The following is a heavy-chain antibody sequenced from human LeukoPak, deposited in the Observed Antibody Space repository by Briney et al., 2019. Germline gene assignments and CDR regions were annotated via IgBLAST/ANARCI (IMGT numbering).Heavy chain of an antibody. D-gene: IGHD3-16*01. CDR3: AKDRGPQWWGSFDY. CDR2: INPHSGDT. Sequence: ASXKVSCKASGYTFTSYYMHWVRQAPGQGLVWMGWINPHSGDTNYAQSFQGRVTITRDTSISTVYMDLSRLRSDDTAVYYCAKDRGPQWWGSFDYWGQGTLVTVSS. V-gene: IGHV1-2*02. CDR1: GYTFTSYY. J-gene: IGHJ4*02.